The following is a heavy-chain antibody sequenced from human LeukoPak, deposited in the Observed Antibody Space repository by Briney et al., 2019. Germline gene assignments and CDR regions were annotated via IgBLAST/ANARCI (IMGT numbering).Heavy chain of an antibody. CDR3: ARAFDYAFDY. CDR2: INWNGGST. V-gene: IGHV3-20*04. CDR1: GFTFDDYG. Sequence: PGGSLRLSCAASGFTFDDYGMSWVRQAPGKGLEWVSGINWNGGSTGYADSVKGRFTISRDSAKNSLYLQMNSLRAEDTAVYYCARAFDYAFDYWGQGTLVTVSS. J-gene: IGHJ4*02. D-gene: IGHD4-17*01.